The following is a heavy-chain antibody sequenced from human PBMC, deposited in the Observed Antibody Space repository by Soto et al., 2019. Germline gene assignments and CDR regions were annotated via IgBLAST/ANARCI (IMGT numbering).Heavy chain of an antibody. CDR3: ARDRRSSGGDGMDV. J-gene: IGHJ6*02. V-gene: IGHV3-48*02. Sequence: GGSLRLSCAASGFTFSSYSMNWVRQAPGKGLEWVSYISSSSSTIYYADSVKGRFTISRDNAKNSLYLQMNSLRDEDTAVYYCARDRRSSGGDGMDVWGQGTTGTVSS. CDR1: GFTFSSYS. CDR2: ISSSSSTI. D-gene: IGHD6-19*01.